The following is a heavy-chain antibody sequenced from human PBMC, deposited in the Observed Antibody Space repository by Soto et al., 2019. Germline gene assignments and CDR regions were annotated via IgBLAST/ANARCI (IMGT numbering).Heavy chain of an antibody. V-gene: IGHV3-30-3*01. Sequence: PVGSLRLSCAASGFTFSSYAMHWVRQAPGKGLEWVAVISYDGSNKYYADSVKGRFTISRDNSKDTLYLQMNSLRAEDTAVYYCARGHHPSTAAAGMDYWGQGTLVTVSS. CDR1: GFTFSSYA. D-gene: IGHD6-13*01. J-gene: IGHJ4*02. CDR2: ISYDGSNK. CDR3: ARGHHPSTAAAGMDY.